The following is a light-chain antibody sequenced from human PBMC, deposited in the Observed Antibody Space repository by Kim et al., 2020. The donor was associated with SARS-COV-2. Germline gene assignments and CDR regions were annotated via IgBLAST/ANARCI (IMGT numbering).Light chain of an antibody. CDR2: YNT. Sequence: PAETTGSPFGCDDIGSNSVHWYHKRPGQAPVLVLYYNTSRPSGIPERFSGSNSGNTATLTINRVEAGDEADYYCQVWDISSDHYVFGTGTKVTVL. CDR3: QVWDISSDHYV. CDR1: DIGSNS. V-gene: IGLV3-21*04. J-gene: IGLJ1*01.